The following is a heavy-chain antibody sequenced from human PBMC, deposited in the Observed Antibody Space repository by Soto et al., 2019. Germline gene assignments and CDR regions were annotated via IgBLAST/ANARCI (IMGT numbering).Heavy chain of an antibody. Sequence: SXTLSLTCTVSGDSISSTFWWTWVRHSPWNGLEWIGELYHTGNTRYNPSLKSRVTIPVDKPNNQFSLKLTSMTGADTAVYYCARVQRDSAMGHFDYWGQGTLVTVSS. CDR3: ARVQRDSAMGHFDY. V-gene: IGHV4-4*02. D-gene: IGHD5-18*01. CDR1: GDSISSTFW. J-gene: IGHJ4*02. CDR2: LYHTGNT.